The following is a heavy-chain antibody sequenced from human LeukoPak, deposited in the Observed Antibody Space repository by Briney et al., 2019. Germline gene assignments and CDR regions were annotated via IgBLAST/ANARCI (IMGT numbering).Heavy chain of an antibody. CDR3: ARGTSVDTAMVIIGGWYGKTGVYSLANYYYHMDV. V-gene: IGHV1-69*06. CDR2: IIPIFGTA. CDR1: GGTFSSYA. J-gene: IGHJ6*03. Sequence: GASVKVSCKASGGTFSSYAISWVRQAPGQGLEWMGGIIPIFGTANYAQKFQGRVTITADKSTSTAYMELSSLRSEDTAVYYCARGTSVDTAMVIIGGWYGKTGVYSLANYYYHMDVWGKGTTVTISS. D-gene: IGHD5-18*01.